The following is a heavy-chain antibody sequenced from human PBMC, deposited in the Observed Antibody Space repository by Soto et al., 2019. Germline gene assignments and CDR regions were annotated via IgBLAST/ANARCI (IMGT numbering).Heavy chain of an antibody. D-gene: IGHD3-3*01. Sequence: GGSLRLSCAASGFTFSSYAIHWVRQAPGKGLEWVALISYDGSNKYYADSVKGRFTISRDNSKNTLYLQMNSLRAEDTAVYYCARHRRDLRFLEWSYYFDYWGQGTLVTVSS. CDR2: ISYDGSNK. J-gene: IGHJ4*02. CDR1: GFTFSSYA. V-gene: IGHV3-30-3*01. CDR3: ARHRRDLRFLEWSYYFDY.